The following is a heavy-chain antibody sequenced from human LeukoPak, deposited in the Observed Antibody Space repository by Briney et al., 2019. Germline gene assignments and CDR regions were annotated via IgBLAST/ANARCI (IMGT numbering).Heavy chain of an antibody. CDR1: GFTFSSYS. V-gene: IGHV3-21*01. D-gene: IGHD3-10*01. CDR3: ASHRAWFGELLPTDY. Sequence: GGSLRLSCAASGFTFSSYSMNWVRQAPGKGLEWVSSISSSSSYIYYADPVKGRFTISRDNAKNSLYLQMNSLRAEDTAVYYCASHRAWFGELLPTDYWGQGTLVTVSS. J-gene: IGHJ4*02. CDR2: ISSSSSYI.